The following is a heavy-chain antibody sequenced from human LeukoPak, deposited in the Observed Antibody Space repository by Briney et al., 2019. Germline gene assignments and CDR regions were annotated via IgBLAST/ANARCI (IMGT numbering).Heavy chain of an antibody. J-gene: IGHJ4*02. CDR1: GGTFSSYA. CDR2: INPSGGST. CDR3: ARNGQWD. D-gene: IGHD2-8*01. V-gene: IGHV1-46*01. Sequence: ASVKVSCEASGGTFSSYAISWVRQAPGEGLEWMGIINPSGGSTSYAQKFQGRVTMTRDMSTSTVYMELSSLRSEDTAVYYCARNGQWDWGQGTLVTVSS.